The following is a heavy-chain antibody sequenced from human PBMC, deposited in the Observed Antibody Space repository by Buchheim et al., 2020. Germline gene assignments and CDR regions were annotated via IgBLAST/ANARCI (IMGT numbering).Heavy chain of an antibody. J-gene: IGHJ4*02. D-gene: IGHD5-12*01. CDR3: ARDQKYSGDDSEALGY. Sequence: EVQLVESGGGLVQPGGSLTLSCAASGFTFSIYWMHWVRQAPGKGLVWVSRINRDGSYTTYADSVRGRFTISRDNAKNTLYLQMNSLRAEDTALYYCARDQKYSGDDSEALGYWGQGTL. V-gene: IGHV3-74*03. CDR2: INRDGSYT. CDR1: GFTFSIYW.